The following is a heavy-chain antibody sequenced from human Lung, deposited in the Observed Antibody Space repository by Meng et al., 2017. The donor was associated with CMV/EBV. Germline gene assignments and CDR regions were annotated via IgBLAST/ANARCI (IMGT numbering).Heavy chain of an antibody. V-gene: IGHV3-74*01. Sequence: GESLKISCAASGFTFSSYWMHWVRQAPGKGLVWVSRINSDGSSTSYADSVKGRFSISRDNAKNSLYLQMNSLRAEDTALYFCARDSGDGWSPVDAWGHGTLVTVSS. CDR1: GFTFSSYW. CDR3: ARDSGDGWSPVDA. J-gene: IGHJ5*01. CDR2: INSDGSST. D-gene: IGHD6-19*01.